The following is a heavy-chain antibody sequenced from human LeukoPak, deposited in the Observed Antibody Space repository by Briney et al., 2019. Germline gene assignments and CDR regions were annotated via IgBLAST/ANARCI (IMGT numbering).Heavy chain of an antibody. CDR1: GGTFSSYA. CDR2: IIPIFGTA. V-gene: IGHV1-69*13. D-gene: IGHD4-17*01. Sequence: GASVKVSCKASGGTFSSYAISSVRQAPGQGLECMGGIIPIFGTANYAQKFQGRVTITADESTSTAYMELSSLRSEDTAVYYCARDNGDLRIGYFDYWGQGTLVTVSS. CDR3: ARDNGDLRIGYFDY. J-gene: IGHJ4*02.